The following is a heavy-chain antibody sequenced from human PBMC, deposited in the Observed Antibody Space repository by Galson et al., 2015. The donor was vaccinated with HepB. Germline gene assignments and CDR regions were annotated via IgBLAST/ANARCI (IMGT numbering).Heavy chain of an antibody. J-gene: IGHJ5*02. V-gene: IGHV4-34*01. Sequence: SETLSLTCAVYGGSFSGYFWNWIRQPPGKGLEWVGEINHSGSTNYNPSLESRVTISIDTSKNQFSLKLNSVTAADTAIYYCARGEIVGATSGVIRLNWFDPWGQGTPVTVSS. CDR1: GGSFSGYF. CDR2: INHSGST. D-gene: IGHD1-26*01. CDR3: ARGEIVGATSGVIRLNWFDP.